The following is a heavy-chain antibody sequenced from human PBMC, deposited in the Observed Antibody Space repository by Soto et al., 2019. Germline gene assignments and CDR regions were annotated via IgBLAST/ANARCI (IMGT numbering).Heavy chain of an antibody. CDR1: GGSISSYY. CDR3: ASSIAAAQRDYCYGMDV. CDR2: IYTSGST. Sequence: SETLSLTCTVSGGSISSYYWSWIRQPAGKGLEWIGRIYTSGSTNYNPSLKSRVTMSVDTSKNQFSLKLSSVTAADTAVYYCASSIAAAQRDYCYGMDVWGQGTTVTVSS. D-gene: IGHD6-13*01. J-gene: IGHJ6*02. V-gene: IGHV4-4*07.